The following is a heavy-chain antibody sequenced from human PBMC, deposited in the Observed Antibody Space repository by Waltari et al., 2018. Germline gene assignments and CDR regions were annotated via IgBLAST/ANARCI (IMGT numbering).Heavy chain of an antibody. Sequence: QVQLVESGGGVVQPGGSLRLSCAASGFTFSSYGMHWVRQAPGKGLDWGAFIRYDGSNKYYADSVKGRFTISRDNSKNTLYLQMNSLRAEDTAVYYCAKDGGGLGYFDYWGQGTLVTVSS. J-gene: IGHJ4*02. CDR3: AKDGGGLGYFDY. D-gene: IGHD7-27*01. CDR2: IRYDGSNK. CDR1: GFTFSSYG. V-gene: IGHV3-30*02.